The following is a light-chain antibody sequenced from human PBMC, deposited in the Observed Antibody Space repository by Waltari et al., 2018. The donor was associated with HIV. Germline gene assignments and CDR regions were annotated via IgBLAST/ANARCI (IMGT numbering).Light chain of an antibody. CDR3: QAWDSSTVV. CDR2: QDT. V-gene: IGLV3-1*01. Sequence: SYELTQPPAVSVSPGQTASITCSGDKLGHKSACWYQRKPGQSPILIIYQDTERPSGIPERFSGSSSGNTATLTISGTQAMDEADYYCQAWDSSTVVFGGGTKLTVL. CDR1: KLGHKS. J-gene: IGLJ2*01.